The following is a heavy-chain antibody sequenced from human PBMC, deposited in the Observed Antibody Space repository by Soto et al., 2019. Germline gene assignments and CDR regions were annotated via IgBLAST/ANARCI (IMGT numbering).Heavy chain of an antibody. CDR1: GFAFSNYS. Sequence: GGSLRLSCVASGFAFSNYSMNWVRQAPGKGLEWVSYIRSSGSPTYYAGSVKGRFTISRGNAKKSLYLQMNSLRAEDTAVYYCARMTSSISPGCWGQGTLVTVSS. D-gene: IGHD2-2*01. J-gene: IGHJ4*02. CDR2: IRSSGSPT. CDR3: ARMTSSISPGC. V-gene: IGHV3-48*01.